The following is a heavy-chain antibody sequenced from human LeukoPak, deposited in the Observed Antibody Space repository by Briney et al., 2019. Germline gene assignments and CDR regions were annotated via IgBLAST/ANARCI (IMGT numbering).Heavy chain of an antibody. CDR3: ARDNPGSSTYYYGSGSYFAGVY. J-gene: IGHJ4*02. CDR1: GFTFSSYS. Sequence: GGSLRLSCAASGFTFSSYSMNWVRQAPAQGLERVSYISSSSSTIYYADSVKGRFTISRDNAKNSLYLQMNSLRAEDTAVYYCARDNPGSSTYYYGSGSYFAGVYWGQGTLVTVSS. V-gene: IGHV3-48*01. CDR2: ISSSSSTI. D-gene: IGHD3-10*01.